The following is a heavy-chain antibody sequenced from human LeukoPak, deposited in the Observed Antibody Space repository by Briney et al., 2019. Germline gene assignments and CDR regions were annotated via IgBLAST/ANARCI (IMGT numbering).Heavy chain of an antibody. CDR2: SSGSDGTS. D-gene: IGHD3-16*02. J-gene: IGHJ4*02. Sequence: PGGSLRLSCAASGFTFNSFAMNWLRQAPAKELEWVSSSSGSDGTSHYADFVKGRFTISRDNSKNTLYLQMNSLRAEDTAAYYCAKSLGVGGYTRYKGFDQWGQGTLVVVSS. V-gene: IGHV3-23*01. CDR1: GFTFNSFA. CDR3: AKSLGVGGYTRYKGFDQ.